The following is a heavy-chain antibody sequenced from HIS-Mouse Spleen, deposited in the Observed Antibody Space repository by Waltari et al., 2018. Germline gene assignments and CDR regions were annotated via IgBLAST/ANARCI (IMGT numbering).Heavy chain of an antibody. J-gene: IGHJ4*02. D-gene: IGHD2-21*02. V-gene: IGHV3-23*01. CDR1: GFTFSSYA. CDR3: AILGGNSE. Sequence: EVQLLESGGGLVQPGGSLRLSCAAYGFTFSSYAMSWVRQAPGKGLEGVSASSGSGGSTYYADSVKGRFTISRDNSKNTLYLQMNSLRAEDTAVYYCAILGGNSEWGQGTLVTVSS. CDR2: SSGSGGST.